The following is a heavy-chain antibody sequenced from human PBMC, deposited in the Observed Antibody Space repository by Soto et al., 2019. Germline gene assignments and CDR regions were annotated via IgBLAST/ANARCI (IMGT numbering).Heavy chain of an antibody. D-gene: IGHD2-15*01. CDR1: GFSFSNYW. Sequence: GGSLRLSCAASGFSFSNYWMTWVRQAPGKGLEWVANIKHDGSEKYSVDSVTGRFTVSRDNAENSLYLQMNSLRDEDTAVYYCARSRFVVGVTEDYYGMDVWGQGTTVTVSS. CDR3: ARSRFVVGVTEDYYGMDV. V-gene: IGHV3-7*05. J-gene: IGHJ6*02. CDR2: IKHDGSEK.